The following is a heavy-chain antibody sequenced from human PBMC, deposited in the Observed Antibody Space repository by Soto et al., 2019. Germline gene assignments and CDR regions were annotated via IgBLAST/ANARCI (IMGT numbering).Heavy chain of an antibody. V-gene: IGHV1-3*01. CDR1: GYTFTSYA. J-gene: IGHJ4*02. CDR2: INAGNGNT. CDR3: ARVGWLQPLFDY. Sequence: ASVKVSCKASGYTFTSYAMHWVRQAPGQRLEWMGWINAGNGNTKYSQKFQGRVTITRDTSASTAYMELSSLRSEDTAVYYCARVGWLQPLFDYWGQGTLVIVSS. D-gene: IGHD5-12*01.